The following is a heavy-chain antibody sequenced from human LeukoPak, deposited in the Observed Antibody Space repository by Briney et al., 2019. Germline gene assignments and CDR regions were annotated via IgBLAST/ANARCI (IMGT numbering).Heavy chain of an antibody. CDR3: ARSEYYYDGSGATDY. D-gene: IGHD3-22*01. CDR1: GFTFHDYG. Sequence: GGSLRLSCAVSGFTFHDYGMSWVRQAPGKGLEWVSGINWNGGSTGYADSVKGRFTISRDNAKNSLCLQMNSLRAQDTALYYCARSEYYYDGSGATDYWGQGTLVTVSS. J-gene: IGHJ4*02. CDR2: INWNGGST. V-gene: IGHV3-20*04.